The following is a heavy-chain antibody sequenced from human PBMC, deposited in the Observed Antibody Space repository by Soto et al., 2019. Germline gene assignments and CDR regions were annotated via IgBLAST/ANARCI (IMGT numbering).Heavy chain of an antibody. D-gene: IGHD3-3*01. CDR2: ISSSSSYI. CDR1: GFTFSSYS. Sequence: EVQLVESGGGLVKPGGSLRLSCAASGFTFSSYSMNWVRQAPGKGLEWVSSISSSSSYIYYADSVKGRFTISRDNAKNSLYLQMNSLRAEDTAVYYCASSYDFWSGYFDFVYYYGMDVWGQGTTVTVSS. J-gene: IGHJ6*02. V-gene: IGHV3-21*01. CDR3: ASSYDFWSGYFDFVYYYGMDV.